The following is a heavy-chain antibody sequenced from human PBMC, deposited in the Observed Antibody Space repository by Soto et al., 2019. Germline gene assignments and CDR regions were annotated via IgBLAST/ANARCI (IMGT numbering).Heavy chain of an antibody. J-gene: IGHJ5*02. Sequence: ASVKVSCKASGGTFSSYTISWVRQAPGQRLEWMGWINAGNGNTKYSQKFQGRVTITRDTSASTAYMELSSLRSEDTAVYYCGRLCARGTSCYSGFDPWGQGTLVTVSS. CDR2: INAGNGNT. CDR1: GGTFSSYT. CDR3: GRLCARGTSCYSGFDP. D-gene: IGHD2-2*01. V-gene: IGHV1-3*01.